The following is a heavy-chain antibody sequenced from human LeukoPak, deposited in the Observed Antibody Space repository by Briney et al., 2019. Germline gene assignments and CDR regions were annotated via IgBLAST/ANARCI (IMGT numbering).Heavy chain of an antibody. CDR3: ARCPQRGGDGCADDD. J-gene: IGHJ4*02. V-gene: IGHV4-59*01. CDR1: GCSIRNYY. Sequence: SETLSLTCSVSGCSIRNYYWSWIRQPPGKGLEWIGYISYSGIINYNPSLKSRVTISLDTSKNQFSLNVKSVTAADTAVYYCARCPQRGGDGCADDDWGQGTLVTVSS. CDR2: ISYSGII. D-gene: IGHD2-21*02.